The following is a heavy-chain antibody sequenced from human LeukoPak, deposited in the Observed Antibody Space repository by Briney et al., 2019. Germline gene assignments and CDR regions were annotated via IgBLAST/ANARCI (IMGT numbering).Heavy chain of an antibody. CDR3: ARVHPQDYGDYVALDYFDY. V-gene: IGHV1-24*01. J-gene: IGHJ4*02. Sequence: ASVKVSCKVSGYTLTELSMHWVRQAPGKGLEWMGGFDPEDGEAIYAQKFQGRVTMTEDTSTDTAYMELSSLRSEDTAVYYCARVHPQDYGDYVALDYFDYWGQGTLVTVSS. CDR1: GYTLTELS. CDR2: FDPEDGEA. D-gene: IGHD4-17*01.